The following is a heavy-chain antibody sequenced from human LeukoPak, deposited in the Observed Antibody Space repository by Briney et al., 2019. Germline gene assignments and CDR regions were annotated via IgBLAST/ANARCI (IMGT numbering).Heavy chain of an antibody. CDR2: IYYSGST. V-gene: IGHV4-59*08. CDR1: GGSISSYY. J-gene: IGHJ4*02. CDR3: ARQPASGSYYLDY. D-gene: IGHD3-10*01. Sequence: PSETLSLTCTVSGGSISSYYWSWIRQPPGKGLEWIGYIYYSGSTNYNPSLKSRVTISVDTSKNQFSLKLSSVTAADTAVYYCARQPASGSYYLDYWGQGTLVIVSS.